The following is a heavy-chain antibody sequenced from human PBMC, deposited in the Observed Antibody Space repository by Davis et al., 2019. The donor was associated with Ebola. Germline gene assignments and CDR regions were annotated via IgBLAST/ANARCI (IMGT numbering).Heavy chain of an antibody. CDR3: ARHGIGGYDRPHYFDD. J-gene: IGHJ4*02. D-gene: IGHD5-12*01. CDR1: GGSISSSSYY. V-gene: IGHV4-39*01. CDR2: IYYSGST. Sequence: SETLSPTCTVPGGSISSSSYYWGWIRQPPGKGLAWIGSIYYSGSTYYNPSLKSRVTISVDTSKNQFSLKLSSVTAADTAVYYCARHGIGGYDRPHYFDDWGQGTLVTVSS.